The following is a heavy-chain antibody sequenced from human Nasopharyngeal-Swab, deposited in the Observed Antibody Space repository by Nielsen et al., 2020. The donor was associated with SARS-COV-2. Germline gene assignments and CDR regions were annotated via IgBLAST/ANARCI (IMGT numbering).Heavy chain of an antibody. Sequence: VRQMPGKGLEWMGIIYPGDSDTRYSPSFQGHVTISADKSISTAYLQWSSLKASDTAMYYCARFCIATSCYYGMDVWGQGTTVTVSS. V-gene: IGHV5-51*01. CDR2: IYPGDSDT. D-gene: IGHD6-13*01. J-gene: IGHJ6*02. CDR3: ARFCIATSCYYGMDV.